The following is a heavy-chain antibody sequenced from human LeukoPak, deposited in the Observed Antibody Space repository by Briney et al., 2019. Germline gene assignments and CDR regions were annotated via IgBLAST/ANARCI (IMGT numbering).Heavy chain of an antibody. CDR2: ISYDGSNK. D-gene: IGHD3-10*01. Sequence: GRSLRLSCAASGFTFSSYGMHWVRQAPGKGLEWVAVISYDGSNKYYADSVKGRFTISRDNSKNTLYLQMNSLRAEDTAVYYCAKRVEGYYGSGSYWGDYYYGTDVWGQGTTVTVSS. J-gene: IGHJ6*02. CDR3: AKRVEGYYGSGSYWGDYYYGTDV. V-gene: IGHV3-30*18. CDR1: GFTFSSYG.